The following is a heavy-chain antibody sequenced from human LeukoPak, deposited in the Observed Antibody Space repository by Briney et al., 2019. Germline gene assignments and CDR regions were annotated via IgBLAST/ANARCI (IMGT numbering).Heavy chain of an antibody. D-gene: IGHD1-26*01. Sequence: ASVNVSCKASGYTFTSYDINWVRQATGQGLEWMGWMNPNSGNTGYAQKFQGRVTITRNTSISTAYMELSSLRSEDTAVYYCARVSESGSNWIYYYYMDVWGKGTTVTVSS. V-gene: IGHV1-8*03. CDR1: GYTFTSYD. CDR2: MNPNSGNT. J-gene: IGHJ6*03. CDR3: ARVSESGSNWIYYYYMDV.